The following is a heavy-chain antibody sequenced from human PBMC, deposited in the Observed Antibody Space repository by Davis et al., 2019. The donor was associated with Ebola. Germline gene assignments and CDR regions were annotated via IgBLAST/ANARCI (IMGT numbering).Heavy chain of an antibody. V-gene: IGHV3-48*03. J-gene: IGHJ6*02. D-gene: IGHD3-16*02. Sequence: PGGSLRLSCAASGFTFSSYEMNWVRQAPRKGLEWVSYISSSGSTIYYADSVKGRFTISRDNAKNSLYLQMNSLRAEDTAVYYCARDRRSRGVIVENGMDVWGQGTTVTVSS. CDR3: ARDRRSRGVIVENGMDV. CDR2: ISSSGSTI. CDR1: GFTFSSYE.